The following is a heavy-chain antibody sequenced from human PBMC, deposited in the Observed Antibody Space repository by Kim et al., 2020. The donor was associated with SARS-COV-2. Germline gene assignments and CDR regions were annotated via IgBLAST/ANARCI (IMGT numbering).Heavy chain of an antibody. CDR3: AKAHFWGSYCSSTSCYHYYYYGMDV. V-gene: IGHV3-33*06. Sequence: GGSLRLSCAASGFTFSSYGMHWVRQAPGKGLEWVAVIWYDGSNKYYADSVKGRFTISRDNSKNTLYLQMNSLRAEDTAVYYCAKAHFWGSYCSSTSCYHYYYYGMDVWGQGTTVTVSS. J-gene: IGHJ6*02. D-gene: IGHD2-2*01. CDR1: GFTFSSYG. CDR2: IWYDGSNK.